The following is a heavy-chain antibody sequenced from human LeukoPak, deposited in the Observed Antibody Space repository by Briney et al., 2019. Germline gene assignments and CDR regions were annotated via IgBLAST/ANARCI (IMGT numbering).Heavy chain of an antibody. D-gene: IGHD2-15*01. Sequence: ASVTVSYKASGYTFTTYYMHWVRQAPGQGLEWMGVINPSCSSTSYAQKFQGRVTMTTDTSTRTVYMELSSLRPEDTAVYYCARVVVEDVYGMDVWGQGATVTVSS. CDR2: INPSCSST. CDR1: GYTFTTYY. V-gene: IGHV1-46*03. J-gene: IGHJ6*02. CDR3: ARVVVEDVYGMDV.